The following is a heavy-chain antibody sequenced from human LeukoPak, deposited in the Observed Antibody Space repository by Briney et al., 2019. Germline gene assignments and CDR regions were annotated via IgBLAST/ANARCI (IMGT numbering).Heavy chain of an antibody. J-gene: IGHJ6*03. CDR3: ARVRGVDTRRLYYYYMDV. CDR2: ISYDGSNK. D-gene: IGHD5-18*01. Sequence: GGSLRLSCAASGFTFGSYAMHWVRQAPGKGLEWVAIISYDGSNKYYADSVKGRFAISRDNSNNTLYLQMNSLRAEDTAVYYCARVRGVDTRRLYYYYMDVWGKGTTVTVSS. V-gene: IGHV3-30*09. CDR1: GFTFGSYA.